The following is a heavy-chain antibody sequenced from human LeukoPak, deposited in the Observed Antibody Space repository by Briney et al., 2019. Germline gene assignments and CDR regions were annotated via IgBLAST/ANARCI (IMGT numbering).Heavy chain of an antibody. Sequence: SVKVSCKSSGGTFSSYGISWVRQAPGQGLEWMGRIIPLFGVANYAQKFQGRVTITADKSTSTAYMELSSLRSEDTAVYYCARDERDTAMDPGTIDIWGQGTMVTVSS. CDR2: IIPLFGVA. CDR3: ARDERDTAMDPGTIDI. CDR1: GGTFSSYG. J-gene: IGHJ3*02. V-gene: IGHV1-69*04. D-gene: IGHD5-18*01.